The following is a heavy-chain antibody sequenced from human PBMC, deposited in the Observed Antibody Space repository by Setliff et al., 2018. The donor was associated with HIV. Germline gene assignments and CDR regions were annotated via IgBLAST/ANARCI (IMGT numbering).Heavy chain of an antibody. CDR3: ARGKGVGGVIITGGWYVRVLATSFDY. Sequence: ASVKVSCKASGYSFTGYYMHWVRQAPGRGLEWMGRINPNSGGTNYAQKFQGRVTMTRDTSISTAYMELGSLTSEDTAVYYCARGKGVGGVIITGGWYVRVLATSFDYWGQGTLVTVSS. V-gene: IGHV1-2*06. CDR1: GYSFTGYY. CDR2: INPNSGGT. J-gene: IGHJ4*02. D-gene: IGHD3-10*01.